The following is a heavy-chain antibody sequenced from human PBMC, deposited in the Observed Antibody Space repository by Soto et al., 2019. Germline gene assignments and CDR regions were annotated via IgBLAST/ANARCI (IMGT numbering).Heavy chain of an antibody. Sequence: ASVKVSCKASGYTFTSYYMHWVRQAPGQGLEWMGIINPSGGSTSYAQKFQGRVTMTRDTSTSTVYMELSSLRSEDTAVYYCARVGLDSGYDLSPRWNWFDPWGQGTLVTVSS. CDR2: INPSGGST. V-gene: IGHV1-46*01. D-gene: IGHD5-12*01. CDR1: GYTFTSYY. CDR3: ARVGLDSGYDLSPRWNWFDP. J-gene: IGHJ5*02.